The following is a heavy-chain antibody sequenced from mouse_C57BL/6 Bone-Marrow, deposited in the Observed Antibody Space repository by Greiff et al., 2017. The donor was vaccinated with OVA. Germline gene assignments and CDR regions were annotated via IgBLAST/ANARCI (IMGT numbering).Heavy chain of an antibody. Sequence: EVKLMESGGGLVQPGGSLKLSCAASGFTFSDYYMYWVRQTPEKRLEWVAYISNGGGSTYYPDTVKGRFTISRDNAKNTLYLQMSRLKSEDTAMYYCARQRGNRYYYAMDYWGQGTSVTVSS. CDR2: ISNGGGST. CDR1: GFTFSDYY. V-gene: IGHV5-12*01. CDR3: ARQRGNRYYYAMDY. D-gene: IGHD2-1*01. J-gene: IGHJ4*01.